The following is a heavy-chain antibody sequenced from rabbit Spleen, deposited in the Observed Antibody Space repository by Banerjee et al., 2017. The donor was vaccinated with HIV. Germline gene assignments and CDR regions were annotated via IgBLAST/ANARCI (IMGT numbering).Heavy chain of an antibody. D-gene: IGHD1-1*01. CDR3: ARDLVAVIGWNFNL. V-gene: IGHV1S45*01. CDR2: IGVGNIGYT. Sequence: QEQLEESGGGLVKPGASLTLTCKASGFSFSSIYYMCWVRQAPGKGLEWIACIGVGNIGYTYYASWVNGRFTISKTSSTTVTLQMTSLTAADTATYFCARDLVAVIGWNFNLWGPGTLVTVS. J-gene: IGHJ4*01. CDR1: GFSFSSIYY.